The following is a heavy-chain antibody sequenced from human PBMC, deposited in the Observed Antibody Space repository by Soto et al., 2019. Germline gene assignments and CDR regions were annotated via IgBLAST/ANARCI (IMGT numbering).Heavy chain of an antibody. CDR2: ISGSGGST. J-gene: IGHJ4*02. D-gene: IGHD3-22*01. V-gene: IGHV3-23*01. CDR1: GFTFSSNA. Sequence: GGSLRLSCAASGFTFSSNAMTWVRQAPGKGLEWVSGISGSGGSTYYADSVKGRFTISRDNSKNTLYLQMNSLRAEDTAVYYCAKDRLSSGYATDHWGQGTLVTVSS. CDR3: AKDRLSSGYATDH.